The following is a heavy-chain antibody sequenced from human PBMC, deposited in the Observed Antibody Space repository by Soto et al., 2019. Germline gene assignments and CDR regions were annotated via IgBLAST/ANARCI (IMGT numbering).Heavy chain of an antibody. J-gene: IGHJ4*02. CDR3: ASGIQLWLRRINNGYSG. V-gene: IGHV1-69*12. D-gene: IGHD5-18*01. Sequence: QVQLVQSGAEVKKPESSVKVSCKAPGGTFSTYAISWVRQAPGQGLEWMGGIIHMFGTANYVQRLQDRVTITADESTNTVYMELSSLRSEDTAVYFCASGIQLWLRRINNGYSGWGQGTLVTVSS. CDR1: GGTFSTYA. CDR2: IIHMFGTA.